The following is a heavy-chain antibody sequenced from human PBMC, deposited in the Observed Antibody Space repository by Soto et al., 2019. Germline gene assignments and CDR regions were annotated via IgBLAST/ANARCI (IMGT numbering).Heavy chain of an antibody. CDR2: ISAYNGNT. Sequence: QVQLVQSGAEVKKPGASVKVSCKASGYTFTNYAISWVRQAPGQGLEWMGWISAYNGNTNYAQKLQGRVTMTTDTSTSSASMEVRSLRLYDTAVYYCARAWFGDFVYYFDYWGQGTLVTVSS. CDR3: ARAWFGDFVYYFDY. D-gene: IGHD3-10*01. CDR1: GYTFTNYA. J-gene: IGHJ4*02. V-gene: IGHV1-18*01.